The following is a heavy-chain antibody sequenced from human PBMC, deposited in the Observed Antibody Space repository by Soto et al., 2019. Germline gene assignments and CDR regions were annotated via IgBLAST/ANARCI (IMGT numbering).Heavy chain of an antibody. Sequence: ASVKVSFKASGYTFTSYVLHWVRQAPGQRLEWMGWINAGNGNTKYSQNFQGRVTITRDTSASTVYMELSSLRSEDTAVYYCARSGLSSLDWFDPWGQGTLVTVS. D-gene: IGHD3-16*02. CDR2: INAGNGNT. V-gene: IGHV1-3*01. CDR1: GYTFTSYV. CDR3: ARSGLSSLDWFDP. J-gene: IGHJ5*02.